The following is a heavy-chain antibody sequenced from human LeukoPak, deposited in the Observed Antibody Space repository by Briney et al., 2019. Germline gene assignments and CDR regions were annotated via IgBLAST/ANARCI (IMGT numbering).Heavy chain of an antibody. D-gene: IGHD5-12*01. CDR2: IYSSGST. J-gene: IGHJ3*02. Sequence: PSQTLSLTCTVSGGSISSGDYYWSWIRQPPGKGLEWIGYIYSSGSTNYSPSLKSRVTISVDTSKNQFSLKLYSVTAADTAVYYCARRYSGYGNAFDIWGQGTMVTVSS. CDR1: GGSISSGDYY. V-gene: IGHV4-61*09. CDR3: ARRYSGYGNAFDI.